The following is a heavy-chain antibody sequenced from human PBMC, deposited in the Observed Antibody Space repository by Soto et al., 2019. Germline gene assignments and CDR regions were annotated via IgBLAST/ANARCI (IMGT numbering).Heavy chain of an antibody. Sequence: GGSLRLSCTASGFTFGDYAMSWFRQAPGKGLEWVGFIRSKAYGGTTEYAASVKGRFTISRDDSKSIAYLQMNSLKTEDTAVYYCTRSFWFGEGENFDFDYWGQGTLVTVSS. CDR1: GFTFGDYA. J-gene: IGHJ4*02. V-gene: IGHV3-49*03. D-gene: IGHD3-10*01. CDR2: IRSKAYGGTT. CDR3: TRSFWFGEGENFDFDY.